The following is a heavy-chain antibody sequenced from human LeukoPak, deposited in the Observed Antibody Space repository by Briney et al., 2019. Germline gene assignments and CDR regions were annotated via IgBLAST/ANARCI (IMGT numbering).Heavy chain of an antibody. Sequence: SVTVSCTASGGTFSSYAISWVRQAPGQGLEWMGGIIPILGTANYAQKFQGRVTITADESTSTAYMELSSLRSEDTAVYYCARGPHSAVAGFDYWGQGTLVTVSS. D-gene: IGHD6-19*01. CDR2: IIPILGTA. J-gene: IGHJ4*02. CDR3: ARGPHSAVAGFDY. V-gene: IGHV1-69*13. CDR1: GGTFSSYA.